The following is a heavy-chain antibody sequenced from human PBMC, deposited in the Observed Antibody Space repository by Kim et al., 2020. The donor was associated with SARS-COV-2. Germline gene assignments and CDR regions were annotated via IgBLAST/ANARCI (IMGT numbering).Heavy chain of an antibody. CDR3: ARGPFYYDNGGSTSGAFDY. D-gene: IGHD3-22*01. CDR2: IIPMFDTV. V-gene: IGHV1-69*13. Sequence: SVKVSCKASGGTFSSHAISWVRQAPGQGLEWMGGIIPMFDTVNYAQKLQGRVRITADEFTSTAYMEVSSLRSEDTAVYYCARGPFYYDNGGSTSGAFDYWGQGTLVTVSS. J-gene: IGHJ4*02. CDR1: GGTFSSHA.